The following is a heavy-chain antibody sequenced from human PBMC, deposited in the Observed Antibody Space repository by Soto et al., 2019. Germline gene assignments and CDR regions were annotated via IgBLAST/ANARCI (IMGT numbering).Heavy chain of an antibody. CDR3: ARFRGWQRFDY. Sequence: QVQLVQSGAEVKKPGASVKVSCKASGYTFTSYAMHWVRQAPGQRLEWMGWINAGNGNTKYSQKFQGRVTITRDTSASTAYMELSSLRSEDTAVYDCARFRGWQRFDYWGQGTLVTVSS. CDR2: INAGNGNT. V-gene: IGHV1-3*01. D-gene: IGHD6-19*01. J-gene: IGHJ4*02. CDR1: GYTFTSYA.